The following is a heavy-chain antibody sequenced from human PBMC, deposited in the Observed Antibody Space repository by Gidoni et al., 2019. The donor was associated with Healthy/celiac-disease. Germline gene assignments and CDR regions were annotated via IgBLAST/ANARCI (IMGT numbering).Heavy chain of an antibody. J-gene: IGHJ4*02. CDR3: ARGRVPDY. D-gene: IGHD3-10*01. Sequence: QVQLQESGPGLVKPSETLSLTCTVSGGSISSYYWSWIRQPPGKGLEWIGYIYYSGSTNYNPSLKSRVNISVDTSKNQFSLKLSSVTAADTAVYYCARGRVPDYWGQGTLVTVSS. CDR2: IYYSGST. V-gene: IGHV4-59*01. CDR1: GGSISSYY.